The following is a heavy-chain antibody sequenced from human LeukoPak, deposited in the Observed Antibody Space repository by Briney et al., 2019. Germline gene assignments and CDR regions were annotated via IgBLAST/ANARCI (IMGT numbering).Heavy chain of an antibody. V-gene: IGHV4-59*01. CDR1: GGSISSYY. CDR2: IYYSGNT. CDR3: ARSTGSTMFIDY. D-gene: IGHD3-10*02. Sequence: SETLSLTCTVSGGSISSYYWSWIRQPPGKGLEWIGYIYYSGNTDYNPSLKSRVAISVDTSKNQFSMKLSSVTDADKAVYFCARSTGSTMFIDYWGQGTLVTVSS. J-gene: IGHJ4*02.